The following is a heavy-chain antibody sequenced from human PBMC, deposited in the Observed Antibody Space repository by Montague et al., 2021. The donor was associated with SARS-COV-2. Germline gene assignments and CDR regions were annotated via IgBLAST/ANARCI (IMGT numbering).Heavy chain of an antibody. CDR1: GGSFSGYH. J-gene: IGHJ4*02. CDR3: ARDPVEQQQLVHSLDY. CDR2: INHSGST. V-gene: IGHV4-34*01. Sequence: SETLSLTCAVYGGSFSGYHWSWIRQPPGRGLEWIGEINHSGSTKYKLSLKSRVTISADTSKKQFSLKMSSVTAADTAVYYCARDPVEQQQLVHSLDYWGQGTLVIVSS. D-gene: IGHD6-13*01.